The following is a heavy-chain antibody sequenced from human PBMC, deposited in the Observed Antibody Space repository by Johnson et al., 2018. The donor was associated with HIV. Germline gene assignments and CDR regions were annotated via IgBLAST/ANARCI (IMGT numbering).Heavy chain of an antibody. CDR3: AKSSIAVQDAFDI. CDR2: IYSGGST. Sequence: VQLMESGGGLIQPGGSLRLACAASGFSVSSNYMSWVRQAPGKGLEWVSVIYSGGSTYYTDSVNGRFTISRDNSKNTLYLQMNSLRAEDTAVYFCAKSSIAVQDAFDIWGQGTLVTVSS. V-gene: IGHV3-53*01. D-gene: IGHD6-19*01. CDR1: GFSVSSNY. J-gene: IGHJ3*02.